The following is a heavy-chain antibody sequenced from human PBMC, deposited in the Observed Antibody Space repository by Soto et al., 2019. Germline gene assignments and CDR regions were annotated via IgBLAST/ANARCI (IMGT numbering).Heavy chain of an antibody. Sequence: SETLSLTCTVSGGSISSGGYYWSWIRQHPGKGLEWIGYIYYSGSTYYNPSLKSRVTISVDTSKNQFSLKLSSVTAADTAVYYCAKSHYYDSSGYYCWGQGTLVTVSS. V-gene: IGHV4-31*03. CDR1: GGSISSGGYY. CDR2: IYYSGST. CDR3: AKSHYYDSSGYYC. J-gene: IGHJ4*02. D-gene: IGHD3-22*01.